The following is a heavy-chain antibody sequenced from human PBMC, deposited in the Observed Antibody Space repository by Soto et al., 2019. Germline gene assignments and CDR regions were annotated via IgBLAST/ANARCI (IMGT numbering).Heavy chain of an antibody. Sequence: ASVKVSCKASGYTFTSYGISWVRQAPGQGLEWMGWISAYNGNTNYAQKLQGRVTMTTDTSTSTAYMELRSLRSDDTAVYYCAREVRESSGYYWGSDVMDVWGQGTTVTVSS. V-gene: IGHV1-18*01. CDR2: ISAYNGNT. CDR1: GYTFTSYG. CDR3: AREVRESSGYYWGSDVMDV. J-gene: IGHJ6*02. D-gene: IGHD3-22*01.